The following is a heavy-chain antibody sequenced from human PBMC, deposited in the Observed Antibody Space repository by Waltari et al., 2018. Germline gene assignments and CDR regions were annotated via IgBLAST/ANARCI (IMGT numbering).Heavy chain of an antibody. D-gene: IGHD3-16*01. CDR3: ARDRGRAQPNYFDY. V-gene: IGHV1-69*08. CDR2: IIPILGIA. J-gene: IGHJ4*02. Sequence: QVQLVQSGAEVKKPGSSVKVSCKASGGTFSSYTISWVRQAPGQGLEWMGRIIPILGIANSAQKFQGRVTITADKSTRTAYMELSSLRSEDTAVYYCARDRGRAQPNYFDYWGQGTLVTVSS. CDR1: GGTFSSYT.